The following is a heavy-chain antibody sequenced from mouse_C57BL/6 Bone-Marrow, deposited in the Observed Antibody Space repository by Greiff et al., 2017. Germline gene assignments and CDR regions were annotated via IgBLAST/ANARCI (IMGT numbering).Heavy chain of an antibody. CDR3: TREHYYYGSSYYWYFDF. Sequence: EVLLVESGDGLVKPGGSLKLSCAASGFTFSSYAMSWVRQTPEQRLEWVAYISIGGDYIYYADTVKGRFTISRDNARNTLYLQMSSLKSEDTAMYYCTREHYYYGSSYYWYFDFWGTGTTVTVSS. V-gene: IGHV5-9-1*02. CDR2: ISIGGDYI. J-gene: IGHJ1*03. CDR1: GFTFSSYA. D-gene: IGHD1-1*01.